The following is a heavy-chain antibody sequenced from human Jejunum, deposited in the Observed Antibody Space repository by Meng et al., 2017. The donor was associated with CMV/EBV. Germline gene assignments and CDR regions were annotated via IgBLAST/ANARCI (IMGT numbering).Heavy chain of an antibody. V-gene: IGHV3-30*04. J-gene: IGHJ6*02. Sequence: FTVSSFPMHGVRQAPGKGLEWVSVVSYDGSDKYYVDSVKGRFTISRDNSKSTLYLQMNSLRVEDTAVYYCAKDITDFGVAGRGIDVWGQGITVTVSS. CDR2: VSYDGSDK. D-gene: IGHD3-3*01. CDR3: AKDITDFGVAGRGIDV. CDR1: FTVSSFP.